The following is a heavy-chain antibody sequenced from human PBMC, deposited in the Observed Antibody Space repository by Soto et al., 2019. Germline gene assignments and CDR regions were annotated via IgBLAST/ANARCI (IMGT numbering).Heavy chain of an antibody. D-gene: IGHD2-8*02. J-gene: IGHJ4*02. Sequence: QVQLVESGGGVVQPGRSLRLSCAVSGFTVSTYGMQWVRQAPGKGLEWVAVISRDGGTKYYADSVKGRFTISRDNSRNTMFLEMNSLRGDDMAVYYCTGEVASGYWGQGTLFTVSS. V-gene: IGHV3-30*03. CDR3: TGEVASGY. CDR1: GFTVSTYG. CDR2: ISRDGGTK.